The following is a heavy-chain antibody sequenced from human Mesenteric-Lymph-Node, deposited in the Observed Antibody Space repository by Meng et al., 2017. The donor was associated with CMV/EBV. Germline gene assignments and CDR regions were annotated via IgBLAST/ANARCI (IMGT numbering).Heavy chain of an antibody. D-gene: IGHD3-3*02. CDR1: GGSFSGYY. Sequence: SETLSLTCAVYGGSFSGYYWSWIRQPPGKGLEWIGEINHSGSTNYNPSLKSRVTISVDTSKNQFSLKLSSVTAADTAVYYCARDRIFGVVTYGMDVWGQGTTVTVSS. V-gene: IGHV4-34*01. CDR3: ARDRIFGVVTYGMDV. J-gene: IGHJ6*02. CDR2: INHSGST.